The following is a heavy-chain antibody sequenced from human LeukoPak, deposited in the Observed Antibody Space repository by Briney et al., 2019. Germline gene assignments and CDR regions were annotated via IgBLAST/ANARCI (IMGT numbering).Heavy chain of an antibody. V-gene: IGHV3-23*01. CDR1: GFTFSSYA. J-gene: IGHJ4*02. Sequence: PGGSLRLSCAASGFTFSSYAMSWVRQAPGKGLEWVSAISGSGGSTYYADSVKGRFAISRDNSKNTLYLQMNSLRAEDTAVYYCAKDHYGSGEYYFDYWGQGTLVTVSS. CDR2: ISGSGGST. D-gene: IGHD3-10*01. CDR3: AKDHYGSGEYYFDY.